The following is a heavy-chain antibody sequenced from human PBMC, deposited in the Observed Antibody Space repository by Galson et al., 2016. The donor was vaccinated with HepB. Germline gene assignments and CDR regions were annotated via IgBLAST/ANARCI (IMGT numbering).Heavy chain of an antibody. J-gene: IGHJ3*02. CDR3: ARAPARVGFQTGAFDI. CDR2: TFYRSKWYN. V-gene: IGHV6-1*01. D-gene: IGHD1-26*01. Sequence: AISGDSVSSKIAAWNWIRQSPSRGLEWLGRTFYRSKWYNDYAISVRSRITINPDTSKNQYSLQLNSVTPDDTAVYYCARAPARVGFQTGAFDIWGQGTMVTVSS. CDR1: GDSVSSKIAA.